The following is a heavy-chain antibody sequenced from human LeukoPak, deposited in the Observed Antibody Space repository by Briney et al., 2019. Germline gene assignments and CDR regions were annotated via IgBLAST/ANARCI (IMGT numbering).Heavy chain of an antibody. Sequence: NRGESLKISCKGSGYSFTSYWIGWVRQMPGKGLEWMGIIYPGDSATRYSPSFQGQVTISADKSISTAYLQWSSLKASDTAMYYCARCYGDRYYYYGMDVWGKGTTVTVSS. CDR3: ARCYGDRYYYYGMDV. J-gene: IGHJ6*04. CDR1: GYSFTSYW. V-gene: IGHV5-51*01. CDR2: IYPGDSAT. D-gene: IGHD4-17*01.